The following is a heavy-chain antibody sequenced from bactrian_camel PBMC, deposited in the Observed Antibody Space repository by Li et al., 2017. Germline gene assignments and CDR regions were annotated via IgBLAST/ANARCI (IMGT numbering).Heavy chain of an antibody. Sequence: HVQLVESGGGSVEAGGSLRLSCAAASGYSAVTLCMGWFRQAPGKEREGVAVINRRGTTNYADSVKGRFTISKDNAKNTLYLQMNSLKPEDSGMYYCAAVSVGSDRLRAEYEYWGQGTQVTVS. CDR1: GYSAVTLC. V-gene: IGHV3S53*01. CDR3: AAVSVGSDRLRAEYEY. D-gene: IGHD1*01. CDR2: INRRGTT. J-gene: IGHJ4*01.